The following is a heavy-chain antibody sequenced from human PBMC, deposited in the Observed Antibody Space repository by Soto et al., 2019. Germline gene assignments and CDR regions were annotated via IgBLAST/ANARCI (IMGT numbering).Heavy chain of an antibody. V-gene: IGHV3-23*01. J-gene: IGHJ6*02. CDR1: GFTFSSYA. CDR2: ISGSGGST. Sequence: EVQLLESGGGLVQPGGSLRLSCAASGFTFSSYAMSWVRQAPGKGLEWVSAISGSGGSTYYADSVKGRFTISRDNSKNTLYLQMNSLRAEDTAVYYCAKVSRVRGVISYYYYYGMDVWGQGTTVTVSS. D-gene: IGHD3-10*01. CDR3: AKVSRVRGVISYYYYYGMDV.